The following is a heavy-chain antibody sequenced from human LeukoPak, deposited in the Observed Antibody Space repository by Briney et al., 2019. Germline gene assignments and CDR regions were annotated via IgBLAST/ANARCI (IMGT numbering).Heavy chain of an antibody. CDR2: IYTTGNT. V-gene: IGHV4-61*02. J-gene: IGHJ4*02. D-gene: IGHD2/OR15-2a*01. Sequence: SETLSLTCTESGGSISSDDYYWNWIRQPAGRGLEWIGRIYTTGNTMYNPSLESRVSMSIDTSKNQVSLKVRSVTAADTAVYYCARGGTLFTFFDSWGQGTLVTVSS. CDR1: GGSISSDDYY. CDR3: ARGGTLFTFFDS.